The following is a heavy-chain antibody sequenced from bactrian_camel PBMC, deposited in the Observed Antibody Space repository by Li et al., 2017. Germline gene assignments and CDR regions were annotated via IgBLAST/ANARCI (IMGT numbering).Heavy chain of an antibody. CDR3: AADPRLWVGYSGIPSASDFAY. CDR1: GSIYDTMC. D-gene: IGHD5*01. J-gene: IGHJ6*01. V-gene: IGHV3S54*01. CDR2: IYTGSGNT. Sequence: HVQLVESGGGSVQPGGSLRLSCASSGSIYDTMCMGWFRRVPGQEREGVARIYTGSGNTYYADSVKGRFTISQDNAKNTVYLQMNRLQPEDTAMYYCAADPRLWVGYSGIPSASDFAYWGQGTQVTVS.